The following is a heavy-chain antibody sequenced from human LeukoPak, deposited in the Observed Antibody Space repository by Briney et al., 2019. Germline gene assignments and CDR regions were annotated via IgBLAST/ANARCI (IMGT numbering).Heavy chain of an antibody. V-gene: IGHV1-46*01. CDR2: INPSGGST. J-gene: IGHJ3*02. CDR3: ARETTAGSGQMRDAFDI. Sequence: GASVKVSCKASGYTFTSYYMHWVRQAPGQGLEWMGIINPSGGSTSYAQKFQGRVTMTRDMSTSTVYMELSSLRSEDTAVYYCARETTAGSGQMRDAFDIWGQGTMVTVSS. CDR1: GYTFTSYY. D-gene: IGHD3-10*01.